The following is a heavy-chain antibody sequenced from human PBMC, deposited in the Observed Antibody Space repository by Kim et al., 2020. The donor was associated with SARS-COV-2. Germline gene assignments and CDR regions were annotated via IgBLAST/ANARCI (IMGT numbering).Heavy chain of an antibody. J-gene: IGHJ4*02. V-gene: IGHV3-21*01. Sequence: YRASGKGRLTSSRDNAKNSLYLQMHSLRAEDTAVYYCASSGWSGYYDFDYCGQGTLVTVSS. D-gene: IGHD3-3*01. CDR3: ASSGWSGYYDFDY.